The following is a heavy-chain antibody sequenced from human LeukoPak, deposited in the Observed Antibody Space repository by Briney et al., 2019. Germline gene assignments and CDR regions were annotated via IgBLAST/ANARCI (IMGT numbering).Heavy chain of an antibody. CDR2: INPSGGST. CDR3: ARDNSVEDTAWWFDP. V-gene: IGHV1-46*01. J-gene: IGHJ5*02. CDR1: GYTFTSYY. Sequence: ASVKVSCKASGYTFTSYYMHWVRQAPGQGLEWMGIINPSGGSTSYAQKFQGRVTMTSDMSTSTDYMDLSSLRSEDTAVYYCARDNSVEDTAWWFDPWGQGTLVTVSS. D-gene: IGHD4-23*01.